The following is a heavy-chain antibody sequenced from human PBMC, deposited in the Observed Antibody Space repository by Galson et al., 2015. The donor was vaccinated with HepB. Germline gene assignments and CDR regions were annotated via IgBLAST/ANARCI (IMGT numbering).Heavy chain of an antibody. J-gene: IGHJ6*03. Sequence: SLRLSCAASGFTFSSYAMSWVRQAPGKGLEWVSAISGSGGSTYYADSVKGRFTISRDNSKNTLYLQLNSLRAEDTAVYYCAREEIAVAKNDYYYYYMDVWGKGTTVTVSS. V-gene: IGHV3-23*01. CDR3: AREEIAVAKNDYYYYYMDV. CDR2: ISGSGGST. CDR1: GFTFSSYA. D-gene: IGHD6-19*01.